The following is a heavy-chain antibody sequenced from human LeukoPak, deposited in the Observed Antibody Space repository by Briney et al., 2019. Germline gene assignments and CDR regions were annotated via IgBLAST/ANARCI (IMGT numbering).Heavy chain of an antibody. Sequence: GGSLRLSCAASGFTFSSYSMNWVRQAPGKGLEWVSYISSSSSTIYYADSVKGRFTISRDNAKNSLYLQMNSLRAEDTAVYYCVKDRRYGSGSHVSWGQGTLVTVSS. CDR3: VKDRRYGSGSHVS. CDR2: ISSSSSTI. J-gene: IGHJ5*02. V-gene: IGHV3-48*01. D-gene: IGHD3-10*01. CDR1: GFTFSSYS.